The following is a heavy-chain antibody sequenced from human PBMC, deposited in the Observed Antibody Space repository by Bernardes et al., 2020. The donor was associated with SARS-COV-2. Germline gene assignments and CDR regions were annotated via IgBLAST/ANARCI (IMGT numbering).Heavy chain of an antibody. CDR3: ASEVPAAWDYYYGMDV. CDR2: IIPILGIA. Sequence: SSVKVSCKASGGTFIRYTIHWVRQAPGQGLEWMGRIIPILGIANYAQKFQGRVTITADKSTSTAYMELSSLRSEDTAVYYCASEVPAAWDYYYGMDVWGQGTTVTVSS. CDR1: GGTFIRYT. D-gene: IGHD2-2*01. V-gene: IGHV1-69*02. J-gene: IGHJ6*02.